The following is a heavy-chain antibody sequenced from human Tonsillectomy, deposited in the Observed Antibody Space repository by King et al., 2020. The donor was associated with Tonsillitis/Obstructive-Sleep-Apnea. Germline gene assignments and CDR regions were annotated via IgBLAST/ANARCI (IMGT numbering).Heavy chain of an antibody. D-gene: IGHD4-17*01. CDR2: IWYDGSNQ. V-gene: IGHV3-33*01. J-gene: IGHJ4*02. CDR3: ARAGDYVIYYFDY. Sequence: VQLVESGGGVVQPGRSLRLSCAASRFTFSSYGMHWVRQAPGKGLEWVAVIWYDGSNQYYADSVKGRFTISRDNSKNTLYLQMNSLRAEDTAVYYCARAGDYVIYYFDYWGQGALVTVSS. CDR1: RFTFSSYG.